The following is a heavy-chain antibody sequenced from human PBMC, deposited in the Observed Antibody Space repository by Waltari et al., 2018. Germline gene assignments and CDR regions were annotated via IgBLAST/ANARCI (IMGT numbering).Heavy chain of an antibody. CDR2: IFYSGAT. CDR1: GDSIRSDDYF. J-gene: IGHJ4*02. V-gene: IGHV4-30-4*01. CDR3: ARQTGSGKYYYVDH. D-gene: IGHD3-10*01. Sequence: QVQLQESGPGLVKPSQTLSLICTVPGDSIRSDDYFWSWIRQPPGKGLGWIGYIFYSGATYSNPSLKSRLRMSLDTSKNQFSLRLTSVTAADTAVYYCARQTGSGKYYYVDHWGQGTLVTVSS.